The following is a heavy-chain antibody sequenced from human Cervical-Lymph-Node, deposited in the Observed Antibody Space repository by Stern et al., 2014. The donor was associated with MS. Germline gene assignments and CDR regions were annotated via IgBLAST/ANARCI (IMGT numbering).Heavy chain of an antibody. CDR3: ARDPGGHHGGDDYNYYYGLDV. J-gene: IGHJ6*02. CDR1: GGTIGSYT. Sequence: MQLVESGAEAKKPGSSVKVSCKASGGTIGSYTITWVRQAPGQGLEWMGRIIPILDISNYAQKFQGRVTFTADTSTNTAYMELSSLRSEDTAVYYCARDPGGHHGGDDYNYYYGLDVWGQGTTVTVSS. CDR2: IIPILDIS. D-gene: IGHD2-21*02. V-gene: IGHV1-69*09.